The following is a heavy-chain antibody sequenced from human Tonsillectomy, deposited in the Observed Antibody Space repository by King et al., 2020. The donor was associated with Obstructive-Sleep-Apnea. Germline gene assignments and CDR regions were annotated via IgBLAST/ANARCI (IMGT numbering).Heavy chain of an antibody. J-gene: IGHJ4*02. D-gene: IGHD5-18*01. V-gene: IGHV3-30*18. CDR1: GFTFSSYG. Sequence: VQLVESGGGVVQPGRSLRLSCAASGFTFSSYGMHWVRQAPGKGLEWVAVISYDGSNKYYAASVKGRFTISRDNSKNTLYLQMNSLRAEDTAVYYCAKDYTAMEYYFDYWGQGTLVTVHS. CDR2: ISYDGSNK. CDR3: AKDYTAMEYYFDY.